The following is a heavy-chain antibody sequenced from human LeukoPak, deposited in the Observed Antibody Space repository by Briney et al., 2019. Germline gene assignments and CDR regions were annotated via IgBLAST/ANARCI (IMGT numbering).Heavy chain of an antibody. CDR3: ARDRNFPRDQFDY. V-gene: IGHV3-23*01. D-gene: IGHD2-2*01. CDR1: GFTFGSYA. CDR2: ISVDGSGA. Sequence: GGSLRLSCAASGFTFGSYAMSWVRQAPGKGLEWVSAISVDGSGAWYAGSVRGRSTISRDNSKSTVYLQMNSLTADDTAVYFCARDRNFPRDQFDYRGQGTLVTVSS. J-gene: IGHJ4*02.